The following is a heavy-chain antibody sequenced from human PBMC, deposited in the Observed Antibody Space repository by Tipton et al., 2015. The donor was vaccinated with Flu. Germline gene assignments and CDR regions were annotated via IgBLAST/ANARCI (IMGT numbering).Heavy chain of an antibody. CDR2: IIPFIGTA. CDR1: GGTFGNYA. Sequence: QLVQSGAEVKKPGSSVKVSCKTSGGTFGNYAINWVRQAPGQGLEWMGGIIPFIGTANYAQKFQGRVTISADRSTRTVYMELSSLRSDDTAVYFCATRTPTYGDAFNFWGQGTTVSVSS. V-gene: IGHV1-69*06. D-gene: IGHD1-14*01. CDR3: ATRTPTYGDAFNF. J-gene: IGHJ3*01.